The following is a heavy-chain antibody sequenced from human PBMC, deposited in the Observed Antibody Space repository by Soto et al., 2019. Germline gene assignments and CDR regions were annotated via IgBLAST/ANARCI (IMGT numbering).Heavy chain of an antibody. Sequence: EVQLVESGGGLVQPGGSLRLSCAASGFTFSSYSMNWVRQAPGKGLEWVSYISSSSSTIYYADSVKGRFTISRDNAKNSLYLQMNSLRAEDTAVYYCARDGLLWFGELFSGGLDYWGQGTLSPSPQ. J-gene: IGHJ4*02. CDR3: ARDGLLWFGELFSGGLDY. CDR1: GFTFSSYS. D-gene: IGHD3-10*01. V-gene: IGHV3-48*01. CDR2: ISSSSSTI.